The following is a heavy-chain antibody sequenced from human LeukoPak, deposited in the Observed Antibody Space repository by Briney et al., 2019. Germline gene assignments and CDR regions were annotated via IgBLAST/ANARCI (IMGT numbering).Heavy chain of an antibody. J-gene: IGHJ4*02. CDR3: ASAFNYYDSSGTPFQIDY. D-gene: IGHD3-22*01. Sequence: SETLSLPCTVSGGSISTSNYYWGWIRQPPGKGLEWIGSIYHSGSTYYNPSLKSRVTISVDTSKNQFSLKLSSVTAADTAVYYCASAFNYYDSSGTPFQIDYWGQGTLVTVSS. CDR2: IYHSGST. V-gene: IGHV4-39*07. CDR1: GGSISTSNYY.